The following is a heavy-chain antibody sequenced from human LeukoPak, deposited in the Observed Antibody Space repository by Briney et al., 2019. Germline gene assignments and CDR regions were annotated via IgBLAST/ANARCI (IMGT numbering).Heavy chain of an antibody. J-gene: IGHJ4*02. CDR2: IYTSGST. CDR3: AGASSSWAIDY. Sequence: SETLPLTCTVSGGSISSGSYYWSWIRQPAGKGLEWIGRIYTSGSTNYNPSLKSRVTISVDTSKNQFSLKLSSVTAADTAVYYCAGASSSWAIDYWGQGTLVTVSS. D-gene: IGHD6-13*01. CDR1: GGSISSGSYY. V-gene: IGHV4-61*02.